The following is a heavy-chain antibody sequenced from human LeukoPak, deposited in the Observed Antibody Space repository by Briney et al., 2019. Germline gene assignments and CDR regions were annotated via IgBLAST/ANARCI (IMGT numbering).Heavy chain of an antibody. CDR1: GFTFSSYA. J-gene: IGHJ3*02. CDR2: ISYDGSNK. Sequence: PGRSLRLSCAASGFTFSSYAMHWVRQAPGKGLEWVAVISYDGSNKYYADSVKGRFTISRDNSKNTLYLQMNSLRAEDTAVYYCAREILPTIFGAFDIWGQGTMVTVSS. D-gene: IGHD2/OR15-2a*01. CDR3: AREILPTIFGAFDI. V-gene: IGHV3-30-3*01.